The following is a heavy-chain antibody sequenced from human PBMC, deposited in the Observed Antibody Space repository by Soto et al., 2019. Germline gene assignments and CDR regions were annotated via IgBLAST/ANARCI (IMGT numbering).Heavy chain of an antibody. D-gene: IGHD3-3*01. CDR3: ARGGPQYYDFWSGYYIGYYYGMNV. CDR1: GYTFTSYD. V-gene: IGHV1-8*01. Sequence: ASVKVSCKASGYTFTSYDINWVRQATGQGLEWMGWMNPNSGNTGYAQKFQGRVTMTRNTSISTAYMELSSLRSEDTAVYYCARGGPQYYDFWSGYYIGYYYGMNVWGKGTTVTVSS. CDR2: MNPNSGNT. J-gene: IGHJ6*04.